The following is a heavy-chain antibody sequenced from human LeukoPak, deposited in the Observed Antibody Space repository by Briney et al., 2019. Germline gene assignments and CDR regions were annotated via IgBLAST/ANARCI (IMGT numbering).Heavy chain of an antibody. CDR3: ARKEGGQLVNTRRWFDP. J-gene: IGHJ5*02. Sequence: PSETLSLTCAVYGGSFSGYYWSWIRQPPGKGLEWIGEINHSGSTNYNPSLKSRVTISVATSKKQFSLKVRSVTAADTAVYYCARKEGGQLVNTRRWFDPWGQGTLVTVSS. CDR1: GGSFSGYY. V-gene: IGHV4-34*01. CDR2: INHSGST. D-gene: IGHD6-13*01.